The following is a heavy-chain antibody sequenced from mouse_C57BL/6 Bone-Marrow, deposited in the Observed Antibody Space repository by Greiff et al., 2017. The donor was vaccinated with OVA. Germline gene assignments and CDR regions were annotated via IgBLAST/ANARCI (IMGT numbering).Heavy chain of an antibody. J-gene: IGHJ4*01. CDR3: ARPLYYYGPYYAMDY. CDR2: ISSGSSTI. Sequence: EVKLVESGGGLVKPGGSLKLSCAASGFTFSDYGMHWVRQAPEKGLEWVAYISSGSSTIYYADTVKGRFTISRDNAKNTLFLQMTSLRSEDTAMYYCARPLYYYGPYYAMDYWGQGTSVTVSS. V-gene: IGHV5-17*01. CDR1: GFTFSDYG. D-gene: IGHD1-1*01.